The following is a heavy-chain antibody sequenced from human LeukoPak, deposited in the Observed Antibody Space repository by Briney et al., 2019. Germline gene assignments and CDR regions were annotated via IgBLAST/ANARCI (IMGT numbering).Heavy chain of an antibody. CDR3: AREQGSGWYAEYYYYYGMDV. CDR1: GYTFTSYG. J-gene: IGHJ6*02. V-gene: IGHV1-18*01. Sequence: ASVKVSCKASGYTFTSYGISWVRQAPGQGLEWMGWISAYNGNTNYAQKLQGRVTMTTDTSTSTAYVELRSLRSDDTAVYYCAREQGSGWYAEYYYYYGMDVWGQGTTVTVSS. D-gene: IGHD6-19*01. CDR2: ISAYNGNT.